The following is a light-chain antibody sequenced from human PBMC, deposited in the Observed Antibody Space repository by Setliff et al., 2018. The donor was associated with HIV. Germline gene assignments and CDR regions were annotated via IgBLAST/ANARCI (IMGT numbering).Light chain of an antibody. V-gene: IGLV2-11*01. CDR2: DVS. CDR1: SSDVGGYNY. CDR3: CSHADDWP. Sequence: QSALTQPRSVSGSPGQSVTISCTGTSSDVGGYNYVSWYQQHPGKAPKLMIYDVSKRPSGVPDRFSGSKSGNTASPTISGLQAEDEADYYCCSHADDWPFGTGTKVTV. J-gene: IGLJ1*01.